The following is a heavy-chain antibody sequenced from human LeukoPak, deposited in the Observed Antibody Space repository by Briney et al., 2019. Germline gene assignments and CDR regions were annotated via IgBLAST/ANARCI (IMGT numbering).Heavy chain of an antibody. V-gene: IGHV3-23*01. CDR1: GFTFSSYA. D-gene: IGHD3-22*01. CDR2: ISGSGGST. CDR3: AKPHSMYYYDSSGYPLGD. J-gene: IGHJ4*02. Sequence: GGSLRLSCAASGFTFSSYAMSWVRQAPGKGLEWVSAISGSGGSTYYADSAKGRFTISRDNSKNTLCLQMNSLRAEDTAVYYCAKPHSMYYYDSSGYPLGDWGQGTLVTVSS.